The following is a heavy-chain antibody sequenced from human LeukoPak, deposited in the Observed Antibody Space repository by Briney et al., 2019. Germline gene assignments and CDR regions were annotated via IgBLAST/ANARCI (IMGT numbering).Heavy chain of an antibody. CDR2: INPSGGST. D-gene: IGHD3-22*01. CDR3: ARDHQPNKWLQNPDFDY. J-gene: IGHJ4*02. CDR1: GYTFTSYY. V-gene: IGHV1-46*01. Sequence: ASVKVSCKASGYTFTSYYMHWVRQAPGQGLEWMGIINPSGGSTSYAQKFQGRVTMTRDTSTSTVYMELSSLRSEDTAVYYCARDHQPNKWLQNPDFDYWGQGTLVTASS.